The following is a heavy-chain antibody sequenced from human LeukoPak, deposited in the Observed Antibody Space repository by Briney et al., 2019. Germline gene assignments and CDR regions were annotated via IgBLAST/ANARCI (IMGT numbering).Heavy chain of an antibody. CDR2: INHSGST. J-gene: IGHJ4*02. V-gene: IGHV4-34*01. Sequence: SETLSLTCAVCGGSFSGYYWSWIRQPPGKGLEWIGEINHSGSTNYNPSLKSRVTISVDTSQNQFSLKLSSVTAADTAVYYCARGPYDYVWGSYRYTGPDYWGQGTLVTVSS. CDR3: ARGPYDYVWGSYRYTGPDY. D-gene: IGHD3-16*02. CDR1: GGSFSGYY.